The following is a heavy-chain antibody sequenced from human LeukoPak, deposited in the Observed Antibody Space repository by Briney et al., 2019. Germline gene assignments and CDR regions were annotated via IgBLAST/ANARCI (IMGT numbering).Heavy chain of an antibody. CDR1: GGSISSSSYY. Sequence: SETLSLTCTVSGGSISSSSYYWGWIRQPPGKGLEWIGEINHSGSTNYNPSLKSRVTISVDTSKNQFSLKLSSVTAADTAVYYCARGLDRRKGRNPMRYFDYWGQGTLVTVSS. CDR2: INHSGST. D-gene: IGHD3-10*01. J-gene: IGHJ4*02. CDR3: ARGLDRRKGRNPMRYFDY. V-gene: IGHV4-39*07.